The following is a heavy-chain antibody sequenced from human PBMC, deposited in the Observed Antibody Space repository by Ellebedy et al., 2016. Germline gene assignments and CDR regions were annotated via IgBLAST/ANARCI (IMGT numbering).Heavy chain of an antibody. D-gene: IGHD1-1*01. Sequence: SETLSLTCTVSGGSIRDYYWSWIRQSPGKGLEWIGYIHKSGTTNYNPSLKSRVTISLDTTKSQFSLKLTSVTAADTAVYYRARDSDNTWSAFAMWGQGTMVIVSS. CDR1: GGSIRDYY. CDR2: IHKSGTT. CDR3: ARDSDNTWSAFAM. J-gene: IGHJ3*01. V-gene: IGHV4-59*01.